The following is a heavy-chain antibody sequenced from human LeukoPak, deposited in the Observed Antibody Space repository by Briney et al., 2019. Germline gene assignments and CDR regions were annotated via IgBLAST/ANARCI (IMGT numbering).Heavy chain of an antibody. CDR3: ARDYGGSSPFDY. CDR2: ISSSGSTI. V-gene: IGHV3-48*03. Sequence: GGSLRLSCAASGFTFDDYGMSWVRQAPGKGLEWVSYISSSGSTIYYADSVKGRFTISRDNAKNSLYLQMNSLRAEDTAVYYCARDYGGSSPFDYWGQGTLVTVSS. D-gene: IGHD4-23*01. CDR1: GFTFDDYG. J-gene: IGHJ4*02.